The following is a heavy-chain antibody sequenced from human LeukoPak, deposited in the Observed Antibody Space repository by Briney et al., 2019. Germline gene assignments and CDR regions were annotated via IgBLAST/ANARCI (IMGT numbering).Heavy chain of an antibody. CDR1: GFTFSNAW. J-gene: IGHJ4*02. CDR2: IKQDGSDK. CDR3: AREGYSSGWYLIDY. V-gene: IGHV3-7*03. D-gene: IGHD6-19*01. Sequence: AGGSLRLSCAASGFTFSNAWMNWVRQAPGKGLEWVANIKQDGSDKYYVDSVKGRFTISRDNAKNSLYLQMNSLRAEDTAVYYCAREGYSSGWYLIDYWGQGTLVTVSS.